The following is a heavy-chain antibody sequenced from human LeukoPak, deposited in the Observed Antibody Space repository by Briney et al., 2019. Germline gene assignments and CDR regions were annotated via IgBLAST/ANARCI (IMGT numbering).Heavy chain of an antibody. CDR1: GGSISSSSYY. J-gene: IGHJ6*03. V-gene: IGHV4-39*07. CDR3: TGGIVVVVAANYHYYMDV. CDR2: IYYSGST. D-gene: IGHD2-15*01. Sequence: PSETLSLTCTVSGGSISSSSYYWGWFRQPPGKGLEWIGGIYYSGSTYYNPSLKSRVTISVDTSKNKSSLRRGSLTPPDRPGYYCTGGIVVVVAANYHYYMDVWGKGTTVTVSS.